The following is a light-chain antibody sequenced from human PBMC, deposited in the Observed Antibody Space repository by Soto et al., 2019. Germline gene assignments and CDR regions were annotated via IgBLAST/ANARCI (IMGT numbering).Light chain of an antibody. CDR1: SSNIGAGYD. CDR2: GNS. Sequence: QSVLKQPPSVSGAPGQRVTISCTGSSSNIGAGYDVHWYQQLPGTAPKLLISGNSNRPSGVPDRFSGSKSGTSASLAITGLQAEDEADYYCQSYDSSLSGVFGGGTKLTVL. CDR3: QSYDSSLSGV. J-gene: IGLJ3*02. V-gene: IGLV1-40*01.